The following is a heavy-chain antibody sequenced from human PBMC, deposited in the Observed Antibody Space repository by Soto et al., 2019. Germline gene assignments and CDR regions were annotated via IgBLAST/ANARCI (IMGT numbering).Heavy chain of an antibody. J-gene: IGHJ6*02. CDR1: GDSISSGNYY. Sequence: QVQLQESGPGLVKPSQTLSLSCTLSGDSISSGNYYWGWIRHSPGKGLEWIAYINYSGSTYWNQSLRGRITMSVDTLKNQFSLKLRSVTAADTAVYYCARAPPGRGTNFNYYYVMYVWGQGTTVTVSS. CDR3: ARAPPGRGTNFNYYYVMYV. CDR2: INYSGST. V-gene: IGHV4-30-4*01. D-gene: IGHD3-10*01.